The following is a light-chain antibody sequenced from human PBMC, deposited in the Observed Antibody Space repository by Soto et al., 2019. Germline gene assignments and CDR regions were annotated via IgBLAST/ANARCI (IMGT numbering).Light chain of an antibody. CDR1: QSISTY. CDR3: QQSYSTPT. CDR2: DAS. V-gene: IGKV1-39*01. J-gene: IGKJ3*01. Sequence: DIQMTQSPSSLPASVGDRVTITCRASQSISTYVNWYQQKAGKAPKLLIDDASSLYSGVPSRFSGSGSGTDFTLTISTLQPEDFATYYCQQSYSTPTFGPGTKVAI.